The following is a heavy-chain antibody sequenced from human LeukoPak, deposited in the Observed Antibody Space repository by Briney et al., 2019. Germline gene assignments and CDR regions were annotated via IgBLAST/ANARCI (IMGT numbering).Heavy chain of an antibody. CDR2: IYPGDSHT. J-gene: IGHJ4*02. D-gene: IGHD3-22*01. V-gene: IGHV5-51*01. Sequence: GESPQISCKGSGYRFTTYWIGWVRQMPGKGLEWMGIIYPGDSHTGYSPSYQGQVTISADKSITTAYMQWSSLEASDTAMYYCARTDSSGYRFDSWGQGTLVTVSS. CDR3: ARTDSSGYRFDS. CDR1: GYRFTTYW.